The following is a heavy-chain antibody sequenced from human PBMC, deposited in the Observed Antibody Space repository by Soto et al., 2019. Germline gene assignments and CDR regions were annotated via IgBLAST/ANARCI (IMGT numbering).Heavy chain of an antibody. Sequence: LKISCKGSGYSFTSYWIGWVRQMPGKGLEWMGIIYPGDSDTRYSPSFQGQVTISADKSISTAYLQWSSLKASDTAMYYCARHTRVLRFLEWSPGDYWGQGTLVTVSS. V-gene: IGHV5-51*01. J-gene: IGHJ4*02. CDR1: GYSFTSYW. CDR2: IYPGDSDT. CDR3: ARHTRVLRFLEWSPGDY. D-gene: IGHD3-3*01.